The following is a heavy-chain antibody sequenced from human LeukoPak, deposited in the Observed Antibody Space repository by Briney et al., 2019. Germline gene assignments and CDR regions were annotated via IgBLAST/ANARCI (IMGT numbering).Heavy chain of an antibody. V-gene: IGHV3-74*01. CDR2: INSDGSWT. CDR3: VSFYETY. Sequence: GGSLRLSCAASGNYWMHWVRQAPGKGLVWVSHINSDGSWTSYADSVKGRFTISKNNAKNTVYLQMNNLRAEDTAVYYCVSFYETYWGRGTLVTVS. D-gene: IGHD2-2*01. J-gene: IGHJ4*02. CDR1: GNYW.